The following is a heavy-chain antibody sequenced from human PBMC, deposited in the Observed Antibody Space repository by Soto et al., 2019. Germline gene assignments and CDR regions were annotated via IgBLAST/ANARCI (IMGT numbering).Heavy chain of an antibody. CDR1: GFTFSSYG. CDR2: IWYDGSNK. CDR3: ARGAYYYDISAYYYGMDV. D-gene: IGHD3-22*01. Sequence: GGSLRLSCAASGFTFSSYGMHWVRQAPGKGLEWVAVIWYDGSNKYYADSVKGRFTISRYNSKNTLYLQMNSLRAEDTAVYYCARGAYYYDISAYYYGMDVWGQGTTVTVSS. V-gene: IGHV3-33*01. J-gene: IGHJ6*02.